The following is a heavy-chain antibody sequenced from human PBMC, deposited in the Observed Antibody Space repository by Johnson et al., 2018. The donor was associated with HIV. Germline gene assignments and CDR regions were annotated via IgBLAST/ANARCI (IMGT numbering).Heavy chain of an antibody. V-gene: IGHV3-20*04. CDR2: INWNGDST. CDR1: GFTFDDYG. D-gene: IGHD2-15*01. CDR3: ARGPPGWFACAFDI. J-gene: IGHJ3*02. Sequence: VQLVESGGGVVRPGGSLRVSCAASGFTFDDYGMNWVRQAPGKGLEWVSGINWNGDSTGYADSVKGRFTISRDNAKNSLYLQMNSLRAEGTAVYYCARGPPGWFACAFDIWGQGTMVTVSS.